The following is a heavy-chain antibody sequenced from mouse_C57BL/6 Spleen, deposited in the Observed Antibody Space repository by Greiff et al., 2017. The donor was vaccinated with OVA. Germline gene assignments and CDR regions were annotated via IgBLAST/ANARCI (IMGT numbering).Heavy chain of an antibody. V-gene: IGHV1-52*01. J-gene: IGHJ2*01. D-gene: IGHD3-3*01. CDR3: AREDARGIGYFDY. Sequence: QVQLQQPGAELVRPGSSVKLSCKASGYTFTSYWMHWVKQRPIQGLEWIGNIDPSDSETHYNQKFKDKATLTVDKSSSTAYMQLSSLTSEASAVYYCAREDARGIGYFDYWGQGTTLTVSS. CDR2: IDPSDSET. CDR1: GYTFTSYW.